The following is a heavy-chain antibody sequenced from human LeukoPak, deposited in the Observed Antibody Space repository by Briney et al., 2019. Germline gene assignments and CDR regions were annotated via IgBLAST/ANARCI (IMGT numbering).Heavy chain of an antibody. D-gene: IGHD3-22*01. CDR1: GFTFSSCS. CDR3: AREKQYYYDGSAYPNCYDY. CDR2: ISSSSSYI. Sequence: GGSLRLSCAASGFTFSSCSMNWVRQAPGKGLEWVSSISSSSSYIYYADSVKGRFTISRDNAKNSLYLQMNSLRAEDTAVYYCAREKQYYYDGSAYPNCYDYWGQGTLVTVSS. V-gene: IGHV3-21*01. J-gene: IGHJ4*02.